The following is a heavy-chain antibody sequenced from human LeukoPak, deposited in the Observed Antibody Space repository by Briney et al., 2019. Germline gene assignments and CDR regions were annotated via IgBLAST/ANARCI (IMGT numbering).Heavy chain of an antibody. CDR1: GGSLSGYY. Sequence: SETLSLTCAVYGGSLSGYYWSWIRQPPGKGLECIGEINHSGSTNYNPSLKSRVTISVDTSKNQFSLELRSVTAADTAVYYCARAHGDVVVVVPASKGAYYFDYWGQGTLVTVSS. J-gene: IGHJ4*02. D-gene: IGHD2-15*01. CDR3: ARAHGDVVVVVPASKGAYYFDY. CDR2: INHSGST. V-gene: IGHV4-34*01.